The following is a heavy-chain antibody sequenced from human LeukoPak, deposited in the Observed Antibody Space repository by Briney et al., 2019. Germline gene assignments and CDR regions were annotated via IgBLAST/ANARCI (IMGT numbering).Heavy chain of an antibody. CDR1: GFTFSSYG. CDR2: ISYDGGNK. CDR3: ASTLLGSGWYQGAFDI. Sequence: PGGSLRLSCAASGFTFSSYGMHWVRQAPGKGLEWVAVISYDGGNKYYADSVKGRFTISRDNSKNTLYLQMNSLRAEDTAVYYCASTLLGSGWYQGAFDIWGQGTMVTVSS. D-gene: IGHD6-19*01. J-gene: IGHJ3*02. V-gene: IGHV3-30*03.